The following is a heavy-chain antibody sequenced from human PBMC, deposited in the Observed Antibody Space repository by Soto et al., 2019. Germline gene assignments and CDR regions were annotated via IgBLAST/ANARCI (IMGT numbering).Heavy chain of an antibody. J-gene: IGHJ6*02. Sequence: ASVNVCCKSSGHSFPDYHIDWGRLGPGQGLECLGRINPKSGGTSTAQKFQGWVTMTTDTSISTASMELTRLTSDDTAIYYCARGDSTDCSNGVCSFFYNHDMDVWGQGTTVTVSS. CDR3: ARGDSTDCSNGVCSFFYNHDMDV. CDR2: INPKSGGT. CDR1: GHSFPDYH. D-gene: IGHD2-8*01. V-gene: IGHV1-2*04.